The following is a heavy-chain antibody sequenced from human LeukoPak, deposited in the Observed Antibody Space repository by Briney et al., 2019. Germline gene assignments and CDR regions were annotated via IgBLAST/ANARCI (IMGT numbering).Heavy chain of an antibody. J-gene: IGHJ4*02. CDR3: ARHPRRAAAGPTYDY. Sequence: SETLSLTCTVSGGSISSSSYYWGWIRPPPGRGLEWIGSIYSSGSTYYNPSLKSRVTISVDTSKNQFSLKLSSVTAADSAVYCCARHPRRAAAGPTYDYWGQGTLVTVSS. D-gene: IGHD6-13*01. CDR1: GGSISSSSYY. V-gene: IGHV4-39*01. CDR2: IYSSGST.